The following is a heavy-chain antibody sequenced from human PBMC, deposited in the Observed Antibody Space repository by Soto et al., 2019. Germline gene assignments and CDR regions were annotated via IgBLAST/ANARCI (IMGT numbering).Heavy chain of an antibody. CDR3: ARGGSSWLDFDY. V-gene: IGHV3-21*01. J-gene: IGHJ4*02. D-gene: IGHD6-13*01. CDR2: ISGSSSYI. CDR1: GFTFSSYS. Sequence: EVQLVESGGGLVKPGGSLRLSCAASGFTFSSYSMNWVRQAPGQGLEWVSSISGSSSYIYYADSVKGRFTISRDNAKNSLYLQMNSLRAEDTAVYYCARGGSSWLDFDYWGQGTLVTVSS.